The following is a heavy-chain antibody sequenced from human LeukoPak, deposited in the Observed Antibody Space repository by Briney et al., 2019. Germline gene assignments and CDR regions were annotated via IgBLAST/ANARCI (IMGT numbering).Heavy chain of an antibody. J-gene: IGHJ4*02. V-gene: IGHV3-53*01. Sequence: TGGSLRLSCAASGFTVNTNYMSWVRQAPGKGLEWVSVIYSGGNTYYADSVKGRFTISRDNSKNTLYLQMNSLRAEDTAVYYCARRSGTSWSFDYWGQGTLVTVSS. CDR2: IYSGGNT. CDR3: ARRSGTSWSFDY. D-gene: IGHD6-13*01. CDR1: GFTVNTNY.